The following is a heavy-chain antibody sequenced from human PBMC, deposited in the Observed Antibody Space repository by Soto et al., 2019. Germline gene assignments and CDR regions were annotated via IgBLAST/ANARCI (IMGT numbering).Heavy chain of an antibody. CDR2: IRSRANNFAT. CDR1: GFIVSCSS. J-gene: IGHJ6*02. Sequence: AASGFIVSCSSIHWVRQASGKGLEWVGRIRSRANNFATSSAASLKGRFTFSRDDSKNTAYLQMNTLKPEDTAVYYCARGQGAAIGDYYYHGMDVWGQGTTVSVSS. V-gene: IGHV3-73*01. D-gene: IGHD2-2*02. CDR3: ARGQGAAIGDYYYHGMDV.